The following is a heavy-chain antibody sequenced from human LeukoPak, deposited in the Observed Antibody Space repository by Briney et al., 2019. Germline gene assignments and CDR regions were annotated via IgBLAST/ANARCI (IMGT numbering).Heavy chain of an antibody. Sequence: ASVKVSCKASGGTFSSYAISWVRQAPGQGLEWMGGIIPIFGTANYAQKFQGRVTITTDESTSTAYMELSSLRSEDTAVYYCARGTYSSSWFPDGYFDYWGQGTLVTVSS. CDR3: ARGTYSSSWFPDGYFDY. D-gene: IGHD6-6*01. J-gene: IGHJ4*02. CDR1: GGTFSSYA. V-gene: IGHV1-69*05. CDR2: IIPIFGTA.